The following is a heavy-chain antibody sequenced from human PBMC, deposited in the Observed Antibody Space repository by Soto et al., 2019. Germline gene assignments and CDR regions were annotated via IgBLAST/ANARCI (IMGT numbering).Heavy chain of an antibody. CDR3: SGCSGGACHQNYGMDV. CDR2: ISPSTSHI. CDR1: GFTFSSCT. D-gene: IGHD2-15*01. V-gene: IGHV3-21*01. Sequence: EVHLVESGGGLVKPGGSLRLSCAVSGFTFSSCTMNWVRQAPGKGLEWVSSISPSTSHIYYADSVKGRFTISRDNAKNSRFLRMNSLRAEDTAVYYCSGCSGGACHQNYGMDVWGQGTTVTVSS. J-gene: IGHJ6*02.